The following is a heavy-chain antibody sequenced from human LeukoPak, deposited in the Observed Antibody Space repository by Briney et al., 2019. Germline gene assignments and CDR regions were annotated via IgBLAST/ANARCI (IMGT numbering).Heavy chain of an antibody. CDR1: GFTFSSYW. D-gene: IGHD3-22*01. V-gene: IGHV3-74*01. J-gene: IGHJ4*02. Sequence: GGSLRLSCAASGFTFSSYWMHWVRQAPGKGLVWVSRINSDGSSTSYADSVKGRFTISRDNAKNTLYLQMKSLRAEDTAVYYCASAIGPGSPFDYWGQGTLVTVSS. CDR3: ASAIGPGSPFDY. CDR2: INSDGSST.